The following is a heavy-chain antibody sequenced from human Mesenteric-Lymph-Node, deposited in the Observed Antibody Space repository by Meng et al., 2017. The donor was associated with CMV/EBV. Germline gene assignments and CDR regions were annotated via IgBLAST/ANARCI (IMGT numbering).Heavy chain of an antibody. V-gene: IGHV4-39*01. J-gene: IGHJ5*02. D-gene: IGHD6-13*01. Sequence: GGSISSSSYYWGWIRQTQGKGLEWIGSIYYSGSTYYNPSLKSRVTISVDTSKNQFSLKLSSVTAADTAVYYCASEGIAAAGTNWFDPWGQGTLVTVSS. CDR3: ASEGIAAAGTNWFDP. CDR1: GGSISSSSYY. CDR2: IYYSGST.